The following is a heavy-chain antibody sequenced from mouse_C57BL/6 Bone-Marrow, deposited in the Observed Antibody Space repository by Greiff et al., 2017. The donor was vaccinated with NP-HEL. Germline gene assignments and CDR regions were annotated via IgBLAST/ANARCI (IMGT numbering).Heavy chain of an antibody. CDR1: GFNIKDDY. Sequence: EVQLVESGAELVRPGASVKLSCTASGFNIKDDYMHWVKQRPEQGLEWIGWIDPENGDTEYASKFQGKATITADTSSNTAYLQLSSLTSEDTAVYYCTTVGGSYWYFDVWGTGTTVTVAS. CDR3: TTVGGSYWYFDV. D-gene: IGHD1-1*02. V-gene: IGHV14-4*01. CDR2: IDPENGDT. J-gene: IGHJ1*03.